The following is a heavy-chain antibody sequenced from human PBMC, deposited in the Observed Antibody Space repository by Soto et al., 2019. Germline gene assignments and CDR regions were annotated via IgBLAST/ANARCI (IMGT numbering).Heavy chain of an antibody. CDR3: ARVHCTTELCSGLYFYYALDV. V-gene: IGHV3-30*01. CDR1: GFTFSDYA. Sequence: QVQLVESGGGVVQPGRSLRLSCAASGFTFSDYAMHWVRQPPGKGLEWVAIISSDGKNTYYGDSVKGRFTISRDDSTSTLSLQMNGLRPEDTAVYFCARVHCTTELCSGLYFYYALDVWGHGTTVTVSS. D-gene: IGHD2-21*01. CDR2: ISSDGKNT. J-gene: IGHJ6*02.